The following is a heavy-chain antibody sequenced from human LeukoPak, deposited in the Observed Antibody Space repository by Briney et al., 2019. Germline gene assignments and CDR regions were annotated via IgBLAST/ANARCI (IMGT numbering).Heavy chain of an antibody. V-gene: IGHV1-2*02. CDR1: GYTFTGYY. J-gene: IGHJ6*03. CDR2: INPNSGGT. D-gene: IGHD6-13*01. Sequence: GASVKVSCKASGYTFTGYYMHWVRQAPGQGLEWMGWINPNSGGTNYAQKFQGRVTMTRDTSISTAYMELSRLRSDDTAVYYCAREGIAAAGTDYYYYMDVWGKETTVTVSS. CDR3: AREGIAAAGTDYYYYMDV.